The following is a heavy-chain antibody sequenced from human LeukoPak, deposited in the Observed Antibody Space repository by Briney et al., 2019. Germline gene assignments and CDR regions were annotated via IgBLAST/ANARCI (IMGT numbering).Heavy chain of an antibody. CDR3: AREGQRGIYALDI. CDR2: VHSGGTT. D-gene: IGHD3-10*01. CDR1: GLTVSDNY. V-gene: IGHV3-66*01. J-gene: IGHJ3*02. Sequence: GGSLRLSCAASGLTVSDNYMSWVRHLPGKGVEWISVVHSGGTTKYTDYVKGRFTISRDESNNSLFLQMDNLGVEDTAVYYCAREGQRGIYALDIWGQGTLVTVSS.